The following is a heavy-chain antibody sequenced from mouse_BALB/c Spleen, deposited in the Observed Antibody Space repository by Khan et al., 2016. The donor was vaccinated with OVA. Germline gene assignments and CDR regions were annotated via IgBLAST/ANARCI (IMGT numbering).Heavy chain of an antibody. CDR2: IYFSGRI. J-gene: IGHJ4*01. CDR1: GYSITSGYS. CDR3: ARDGNYMDY. Sequence: EVQLQESGPDLVKPSQSLSLTCTVTGYSITSGYSWHWIRQFPGNKLEWLGYIYFSGRINYNPSLKSRISITRDASKNQFFLQLNSVTTEDTATYYCARDGNYMDYWGQGTSVTVSS. V-gene: IGHV3-1*02. D-gene: IGHD2-1*01.